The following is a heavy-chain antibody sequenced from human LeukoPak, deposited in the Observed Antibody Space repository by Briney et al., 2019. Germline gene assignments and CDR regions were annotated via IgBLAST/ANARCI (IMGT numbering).Heavy chain of an antibody. D-gene: IGHD6-6*01. Sequence: SETLSLTCTVSGGSISSGGYYWSWIRQHPGKGLEWIGYIYYSGSTYYNPSLKSRVTISVDTSKNQFSLKLSSVTAADTAVYYCARESSSSSFGGWFDPWGQGTLVTVSS. V-gene: IGHV4-31*03. CDR2: IYYSGST. CDR1: GGSISSGGYY. J-gene: IGHJ5*02. CDR3: ARESSSSSFGGWFDP.